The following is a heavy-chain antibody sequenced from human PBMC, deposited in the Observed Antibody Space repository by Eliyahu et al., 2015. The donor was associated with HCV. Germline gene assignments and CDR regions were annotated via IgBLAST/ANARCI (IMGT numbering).Heavy chain of an antibody. CDR2: INPNSGGT. CDR3: ARDFGRFGDYYGMDV. V-gene: IGHV1-2*04. CDR1: GXTFTGYX. D-gene: IGHD3/OR15-3a*01. J-gene: IGHJ6*02. Sequence: QVQLVQSGAEVKKPGASVXVSCKVSGXTFTGYXMXXVRQAPXXGLEWXGWINPNSGGTNYAQKFQGWVTMTRDTSISTAYMELSRLRSDDTAVYYCARDFGRFGDYYGMDVWGQGTTVTVSS.